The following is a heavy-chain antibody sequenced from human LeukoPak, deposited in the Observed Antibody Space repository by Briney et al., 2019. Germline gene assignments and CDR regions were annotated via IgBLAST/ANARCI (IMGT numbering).Heavy chain of an antibody. Sequence: GGSLRLSCAASGFTVSSNYMSWVRQAPGKGLEWVSVIYSGGSTYYADSVKGRFTISRDNSKNTLYLQMNSLRAEDTAVYYCARGDVVVPATKVPYYYMDVWGKGTTVTVSS. D-gene: IGHD2-2*01. V-gene: IGHV3-53*01. CDR1: GFTVSSNY. CDR3: ARGDVVVPATKVPYYYMDV. CDR2: IYSGGST. J-gene: IGHJ6*03.